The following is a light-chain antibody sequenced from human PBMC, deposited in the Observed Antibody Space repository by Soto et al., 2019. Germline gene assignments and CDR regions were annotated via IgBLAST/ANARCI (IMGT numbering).Light chain of an antibody. CDR3: QQYGHSPRT. V-gene: IGKV3-20*01. J-gene: IGKJ1*01. Sequence: EVVLTQSPGTLSLSPGERASLSCRASQSVSNSFLAWYQQKPGQSPRLLIYAASARAIGIPDRFSGSGSGTDFTLTISRLEPEEFAVYYCQQYGHSPRTFGQGTKVEVK. CDR1: QSVSNSF. CDR2: AAS.